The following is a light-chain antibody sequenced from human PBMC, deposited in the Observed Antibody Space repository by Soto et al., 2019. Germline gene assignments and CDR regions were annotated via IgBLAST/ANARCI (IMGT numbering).Light chain of an antibody. V-gene: IGLV1-51*01. J-gene: IGLJ3*02. CDR1: YSNIGNNY. CDR3: GTWDVSLSAGV. CDR2: DDN. Sequence: QSVLTQPPSVSAAPGQKVTISCSGSYSNIGNNYLSWYQQLPGTVPKLLIYDDNKRPSGIPDRFSASKSDTSATLDITGLHTGDEAYYYCGTWDVSLSAGVFGGGTKLTAL.